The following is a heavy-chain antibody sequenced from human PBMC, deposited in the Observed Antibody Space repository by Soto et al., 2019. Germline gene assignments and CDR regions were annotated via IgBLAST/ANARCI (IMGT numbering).Heavy chain of an antibody. J-gene: IGHJ3*02. CDR1: GHMSSSYD. D-gene: IGHD6-19*01. CDR3: VRGRHASSGISADDAFDI. Sequence: LRLSCAASGHMSSSYDLHWVRQGAGKGLEWVAAIGTAGDTYALGSVKGRFTISRENDKKYLNLQINDLRDEDTAVYYCVRGRHASSGISADDAFDICRQRTVVT. CDR2: IGTAGDT. V-gene: IGHV3-13*01.